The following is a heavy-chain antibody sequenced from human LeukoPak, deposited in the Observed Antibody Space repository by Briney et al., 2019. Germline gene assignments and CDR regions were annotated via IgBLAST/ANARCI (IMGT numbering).Heavy chain of an antibody. CDR3: AKSGAGGYLRAFDS. Sequence: GGSLRLSCATSGFTFRSFAVHWVRRAPGKGLEWVILISYDGNNKYYADSVKGRFTISRDNSKNTLYLQMNSLTTDDTAIYYCAKSGAGGYLRAFDSWGQGTLVTVSS. CDR2: ISYDGNNK. J-gene: IGHJ4*02. D-gene: IGHD5-18*01. V-gene: IGHV3-30*18. CDR1: GFTFRSFA.